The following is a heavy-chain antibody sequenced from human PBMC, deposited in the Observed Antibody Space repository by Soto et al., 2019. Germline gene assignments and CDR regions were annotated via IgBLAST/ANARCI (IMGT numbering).Heavy chain of an antibody. D-gene: IGHD2-2*02. CDR3: ARRSSGILTTAWAPLDW. CDR1: GFTFSTYW. J-gene: IGHJ4*02. CDR2: IKQDGSEK. V-gene: IGHV3-7*03. Sequence: EVQLVESGGGLVQPGESLRVSCAASGFTFSTYWMTWVRQAPGKGLEWVANIKQDGSEKFYVGSVRGRFTISRDNAKNSMYLQMNSLRADDTAVYYCARRSSGILTTAWAPLDWWGQGTLVTVSS.